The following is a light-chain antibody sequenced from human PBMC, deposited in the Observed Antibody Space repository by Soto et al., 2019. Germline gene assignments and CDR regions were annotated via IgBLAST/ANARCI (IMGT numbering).Light chain of an antibody. CDR1: TGAVTSGHY. J-gene: IGLJ2*01. CDR2: DTS. CDR3: LLFSSAGGV. V-gene: IGLV7-46*01. Sequence: QAVVTQEPSLTVSPEGTVTLTCGSSTGAVTSGHYPFWFQQKPGQAPRTLIYDTSNKHSWTPARFSGSLLGGKAALTLSGAQPEDEAEYYCLLFSSAGGVFGGGTKLTVL.